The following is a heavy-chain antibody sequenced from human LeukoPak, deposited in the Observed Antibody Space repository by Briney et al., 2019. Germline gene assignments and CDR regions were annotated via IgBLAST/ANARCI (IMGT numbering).Heavy chain of an antibody. V-gene: IGHV1-8*01. J-gene: IGHJ5*02. Sequence: ASVKVSCKASGYTFTNCDLNWVRQATGQGPEWIGWMNPNSSNTGYAQKFQGRVTLTRSTSVSTAYMELRSLTSEDTAIYYCARDYGGNSGWFGPWGQGTLVTVSS. D-gene: IGHD4-23*01. CDR1: GYTFTNCD. CDR2: MNPNSSNT. CDR3: ARDYGGNSGWFGP.